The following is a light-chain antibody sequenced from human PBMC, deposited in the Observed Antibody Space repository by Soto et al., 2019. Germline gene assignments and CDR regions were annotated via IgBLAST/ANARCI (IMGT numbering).Light chain of an antibody. J-gene: IGLJ2*01. CDR1: RSDVGSHNL. V-gene: IGLV2-23*02. CDR3: CSYAGSSTVV. Sequence: QSALAQPASVSGSPGQSITISCTGTRSDVGSHNLVSWYQQDPGKAPKLMIYDVSKRPSGVSNRFSGSKSGNTASLTISGLQAEDEADYYCCSYAGSSTVVFGGGTK. CDR2: DVS.